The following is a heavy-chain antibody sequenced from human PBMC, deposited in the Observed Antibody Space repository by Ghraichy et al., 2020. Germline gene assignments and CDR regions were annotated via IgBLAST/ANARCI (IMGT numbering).Heavy chain of an antibody. CDR2: IYYSGST. D-gene: IGHD3-10*01. J-gene: IGHJ4*02. CDR1: GGSISSSSYY. Sequence: SENLSLTCTVSGGSISSSSYYWGWIRQPPGKGLEWIGSIYYSGSTYYNPSLKSRVTISVDTSKNQFSLKLSSVTAADTAVYYCARPTLNYGSGSYYFDYWGQGTLVTVSS. CDR3: ARPTLNYGSGSYYFDY. V-gene: IGHV4-39*01.